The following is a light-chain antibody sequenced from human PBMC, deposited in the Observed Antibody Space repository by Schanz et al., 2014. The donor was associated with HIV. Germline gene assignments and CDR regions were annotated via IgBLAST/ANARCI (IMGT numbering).Light chain of an antibody. CDR2: ANH. V-gene: IGLV1-51*01. J-gene: IGLJ2*01. CDR3: ATWDATVSAVL. Sequence: QSVLTQPPSMSAAPGQRVTISCSGSAFNIGQNFVSWYQHLPGTAPKLLIYANHERPSEIPDRFSASRTGTSATLAIIGLQSGDEAEYYCATWDATVSAVLFGGGTKLTVL. CDR1: AFNIGQNF.